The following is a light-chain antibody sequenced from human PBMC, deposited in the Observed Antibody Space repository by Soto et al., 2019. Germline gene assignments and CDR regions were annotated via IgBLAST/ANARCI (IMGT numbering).Light chain of an antibody. CDR2: RAS. V-gene: IGKV1-5*03. CDR1: QSITNW. J-gene: IGKJ2*01. CDR3: QQYKSSSPYT. Sequence: DIQMTQSPSTVSASVGDRVIITCRASQSITNWLAWYQQRPGKAPRLLIHRASNLESGVPSGFSGSGSGTDFTLTISSLQPDDFATYYCQQYKSSSPYTFGQGTKVDMK.